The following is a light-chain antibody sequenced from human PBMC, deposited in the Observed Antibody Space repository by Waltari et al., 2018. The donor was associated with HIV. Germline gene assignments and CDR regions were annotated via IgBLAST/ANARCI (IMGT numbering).Light chain of an antibody. CDR3: SSYTSSSTKV. V-gene: IGLV2-14*01. J-gene: IGLJ3*02. CDR1: STDVGGYNY. CDR2: DVS. Sequence: QSALTQPASVSGSPGPSITIPCTGTSTDVGGYNYVSWYQQHPGKAPKLMIYDVSNRPSGVSNRFSGSKSGNTASLTISELQAEDEADYYCSSYTSSSTKVFGGGTKLTVL.